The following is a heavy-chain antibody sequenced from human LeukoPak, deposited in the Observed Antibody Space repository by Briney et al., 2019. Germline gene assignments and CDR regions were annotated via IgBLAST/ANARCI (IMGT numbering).Heavy chain of an antibody. CDR2: MNPNSGNT. D-gene: IGHD2-21*02. Sequence: ASVKVSCKASGYTFTSYDINWVRQATGQGLEWMGWMNPNSGNTGYAQKFQGRVTMTRNTSISTAYMELSSLRSEDTAVYYCAKTPTLPYCGGDCYQFDCWGQGTLVTVSS. V-gene: IGHV1-8*01. J-gene: IGHJ4*02. CDR1: GYTFTSYD. CDR3: AKTPTLPYCGGDCYQFDC.